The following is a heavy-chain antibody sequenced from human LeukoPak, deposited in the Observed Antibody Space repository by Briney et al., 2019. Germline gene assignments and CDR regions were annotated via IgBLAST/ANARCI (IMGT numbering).Heavy chain of an antibody. Sequence: GASVKVSCKASGYSFIVYYIHWVRQAPGHGLEWMGWINPRTGDTHYEQQFRGRVTMTTDTSTSTAYMELRSLRSDDTAVYYCARDGSRTHYDFWSGYYYKNLYFDYWGQGTLVTVSS. J-gene: IGHJ4*02. CDR1: GYSFIVYY. CDR2: INPRTGDT. V-gene: IGHV1-2*02. D-gene: IGHD3-3*01. CDR3: ARDGSRTHYDFWSGYYYKNLYFDY.